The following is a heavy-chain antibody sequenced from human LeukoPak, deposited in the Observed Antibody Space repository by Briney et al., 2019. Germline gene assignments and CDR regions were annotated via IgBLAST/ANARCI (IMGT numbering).Heavy chain of an antibody. CDR3: ATDFHIVADRFDN. V-gene: IGHV3-7*01. CDR2: IKQDGTEK. CDR1: GFTFSSYW. J-gene: IGHJ4*02. D-gene: IGHD2-21*01. Sequence: PGGSLRLSCAASGFTFSSYWMSWVRQAPGKGLEWVANIKQDGTEKFYVDSVKGRFTISRGNAKNSLYLQMSSLRAEDTAVYYCATDFHIVADRFDNWGQGTLVTVSS.